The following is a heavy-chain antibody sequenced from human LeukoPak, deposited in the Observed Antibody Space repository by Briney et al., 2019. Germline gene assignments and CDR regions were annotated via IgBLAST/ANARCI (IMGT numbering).Heavy chain of an antibody. D-gene: IGHD5-18*01. V-gene: IGHV3-23*01. J-gene: IGHJ4*02. CDR3: AKAYHTAMVNRPFDY. CDR2: ISDSGGNT. Sequence: GGSLRLSCAASGFTFNSYAMSWVRQAPWERLQWVSGISDSGGNTYYADSVRGRFTISRDNSKNTLYLQMNSLRAEDTAVYYCAKAYHTAMVNRPFDYWGQGTLVTVSS. CDR1: GFTFNSYA.